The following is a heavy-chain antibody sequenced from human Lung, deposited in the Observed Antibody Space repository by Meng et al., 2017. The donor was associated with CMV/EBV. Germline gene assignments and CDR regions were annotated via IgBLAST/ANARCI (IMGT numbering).Heavy chain of an antibody. Sequence: SVKVSCXASGYTFTSYGISWVRQAPGQGLEWMGWISAYNGNTNYAQKLQGRVTMTTDTSTSTAYMELRSLRSDDTAVYYCARDRTPDIVVPHYYYYGMDVWGQGTTVTVSS. J-gene: IGHJ6*01. CDR2: ISAYNGNT. D-gene: IGHD2-2*01. V-gene: IGHV1-18*01. CDR3: ARDRTPDIVVPHYYYYGMDV. CDR1: GYTFTSYG.